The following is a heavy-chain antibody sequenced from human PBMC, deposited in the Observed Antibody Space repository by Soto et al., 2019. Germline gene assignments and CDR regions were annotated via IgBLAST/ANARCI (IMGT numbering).Heavy chain of an antibody. Sequence: QVQLVESGGGVVQPGRSLRLSCAASGFTFSSYGMHWVRQAPGKGLEWVAVISYDGSNKYYADSVKGRFTISRDNSKNTLYLQMNSLRADDTAVYCCAKVNIVGATTEFDYWGQGTLVTVSS. D-gene: IGHD1-26*01. V-gene: IGHV3-30*18. CDR3: AKVNIVGATTEFDY. CDR2: ISYDGSNK. CDR1: GFTFSSYG. J-gene: IGHJ4*02.